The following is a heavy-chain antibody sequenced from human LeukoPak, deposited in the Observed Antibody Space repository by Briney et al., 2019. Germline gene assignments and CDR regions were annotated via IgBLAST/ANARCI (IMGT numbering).Heavy chain of an antibody. CDR2: INPSDGST. J-gene: IGHJ4*02. D-gene: IGHD2-2*01. Sequence: ASVKVSCKASGYTFTSYYMHWVRQAPGQGLEWMGIINPSDGSTSYAQKFQGRVTMTRDTSTSTVYMELSSLRSEDTAVYYCARGLGYCSSTSCYDDYYFDYWGQGTLVTVSS. V-gene: IGHV1-46*01. CDR3: ARGLGYCSSTSCYDDYYFDY. CDR1: GYTFTSYY.